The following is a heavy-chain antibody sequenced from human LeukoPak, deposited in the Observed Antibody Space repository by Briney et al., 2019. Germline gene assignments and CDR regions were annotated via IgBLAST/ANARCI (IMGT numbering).Heavy chain of an antibody. Sequence: ASVKVSCKASGYTFTSYGINWVRQATGQGLEWMGWMNPNSGNTGYAQKFQGRVTITRNTSISTAYMELSSLRSEDTAVYYCARDNGGTAMAYYYYYYMDVWGKGTTVTISS. J-gene: IGHJ6*03. CDR1: GYTFTSYG. CDR3: ARDNGGTAMAYYYYYYMDV. CDR2: MNPNSGNT. V-gene: IGHV1-8*02. D-gene: IGHD5-18*01.